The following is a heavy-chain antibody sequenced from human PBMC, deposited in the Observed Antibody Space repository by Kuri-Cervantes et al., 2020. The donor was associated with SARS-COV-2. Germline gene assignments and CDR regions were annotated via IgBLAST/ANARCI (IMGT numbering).Heavy chain of an antibody. D-gene: IGHD3-10*01. CDR3: ARGAYYGSGSGSYYYYYMDV. CDR2: INPNSGGT. CDR1: GYTFTGYY. J-gene: IGHJ6*03. V-gene: IGHV1-2*02. Sequence: ASVKVSCKASGYTFTGYYMHWVRQAPGQGLEWMGWINPNSGGTNYAQKFQGRVTMTRDTSISTAYMELSSLRSEDTAVYYCARGAYYGSGSGSYYYYYMDVWGKGTTVTVSS.